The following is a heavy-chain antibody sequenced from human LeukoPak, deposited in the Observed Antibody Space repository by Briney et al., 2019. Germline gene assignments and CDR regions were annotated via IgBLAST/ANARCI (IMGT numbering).Heavy chain of an antibody. CDR1: GFTFSSYG. Sequence: GGSLRLSCAASGFTFSSYGMHWVRQAPGKGLEWVAVIWYDGSNKYYADSVKGRFTISRDNAKNSLYLQMNSLRDEDTAVYYCASILLWFGAYYYGMDVWGQGTTVTVSS. CDR3: ASILLWFGAYYYGMDV. J-gene: IGHJ6*02. V-gene: IGHV3-33*03. D-gene: IGHD3-10*01. CDR2: IWYDGSNK.